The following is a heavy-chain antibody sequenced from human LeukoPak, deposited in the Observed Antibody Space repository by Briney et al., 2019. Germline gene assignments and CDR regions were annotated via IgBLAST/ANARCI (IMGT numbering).Heavy chain of an antibody. Sequence: SETLSLTCAVYGGSFSGYYWSWIRQPPGKGLEWIGEINHSGSTNYNPSLKSRVTISVDTSKNQFSLKLSSVTAADTAVYYCARLSRYSSGWWTDPYYFDYWGQGTLVTVSS. V-gene: IGHV4-34*01. CDR2: INHSGST. J-gene: IGHJ4*02. D-gene: IGHD6-19*01. CDR1: GGSFSGYY. CDR3: ARLSRYSSGWWTDPYYFDY.